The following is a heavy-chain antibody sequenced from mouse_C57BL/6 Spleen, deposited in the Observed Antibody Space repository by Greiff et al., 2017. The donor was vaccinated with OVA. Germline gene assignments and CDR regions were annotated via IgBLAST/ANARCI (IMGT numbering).Heavy chain of an antibody. V-gene: IGHV5-17*01. D-gene: IGHD1-1*01. CDR3: ARDYGSIYYYARDY. J-gene: IGHJ4*01. Sequence: EVKLVESGGGLVKPGGSLKLSCAASGFTFSDYGMHWVRQAPEKGLEWVAYISSGSNTIYYADTVKGRFTISRDNAKNTLFLQMTRRRSEDTAMYYCARDYGSIYYYARDYWGQGTSVTVSS. CDR1: GFTFSDYG. CDR2: ISSGSNTI.